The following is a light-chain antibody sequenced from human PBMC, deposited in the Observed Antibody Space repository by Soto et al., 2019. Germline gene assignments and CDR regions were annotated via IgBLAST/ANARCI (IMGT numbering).Light chain of an antibody. V-gene: IGKV3D-15*01. CDR2: GAS. CDR3: QQYNNWPPT. CDR1: QSVSGN. J-gene: IGKJ1*01. Sequence: EIVMTQSPATLSVSPGERATLSCRASQSVSGNLAWYQQKPGQAPRLLIYGASTRATGIPARFSGSGSGTEFPLTISSLQSADFAVYYCQQYNNWPPTFGQGTKVEIK.